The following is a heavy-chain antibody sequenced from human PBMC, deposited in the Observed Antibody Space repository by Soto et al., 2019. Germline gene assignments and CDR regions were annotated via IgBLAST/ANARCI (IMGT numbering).Heavy chain of an antibody. J-gene: IGHJ5*02. CDR3: ARAFPTAPPNWFGP. Sequence: SETLSLTCTVSGGSISSGGYYWSWIRQNPGKGLEWIGYIYYSGSTYYNPSLKSRVTISVDTSKNQSSLKLSSVTAAATPVYYCARAFPTAPPNWFGPWGQGTLVTVSS. CDR2: IYYSGST. CDR1: GGSISSGGYY. V-gene: IGHV4-31*03.